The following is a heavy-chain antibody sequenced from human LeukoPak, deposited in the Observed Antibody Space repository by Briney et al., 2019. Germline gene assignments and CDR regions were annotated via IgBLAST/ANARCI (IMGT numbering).Heavy chain of an antibody. V-gene: IGHV4-39*07. D-gene: IGHD7-27*01. J-gene: IGHJ3*02. CDR2: IYYSGST. Sequence: SETLSLTCTVSGGSLSSSSYYWGWIRQPPGKGLEWIGSIYYSGSTYYNPSLKSRVTISVDTSKNQFSLKLSSVTAADTAVYYCARIKLGIGDAFDIWGQGTMVTVSS. CDR3: ARIKLGIGDAFDI. CDR1: GGSLSSSSYY.